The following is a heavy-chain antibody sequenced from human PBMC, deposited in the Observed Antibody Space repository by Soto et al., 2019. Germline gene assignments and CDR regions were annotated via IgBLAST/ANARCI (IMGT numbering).Heavy chain of an antibody. CDR2: IYPGDSDT. J-gene: IGHJ6*03. CDR1: GYSFTSYW. D-gene: IGHD4-17*01. Sequence: GESLKISCKGSGYSFTSYWIGWVRQMPGKGLEWMGIIYPGDSDTRYSPSFQGQVTISAAKSISTAYLQWSSLKASDTAMYYCARRGVPYGDPLDRYYYYMDVWGKGTTVTVSS. V-gene: IGHV5-51*01. CDR3: ARRGVPYGDPLDRYYYYMDV.